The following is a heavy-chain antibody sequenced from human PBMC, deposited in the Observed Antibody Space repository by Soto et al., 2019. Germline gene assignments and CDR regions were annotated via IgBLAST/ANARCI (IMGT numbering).Heavy chain of an antibody. D-gene: IGHD3-10*01. CDR1: GFTFSDYY. V-gene: IGHV3-11*01. CDR3: ARHLVLLDTDYYYYCMDV. CDR2: ISSSGSTI. Sequence: GGSLRLSCAASGFTFSDYYMSWIRQAPGKGLEWVSYISSSGSTIYYADSVKGRFTISRDNAKNSLYLQMNSLRAEDTAVYYCARHLVLLDTDYYYYCMDVRGQGTTSTGSS. J-gene: IGHJ6*02.